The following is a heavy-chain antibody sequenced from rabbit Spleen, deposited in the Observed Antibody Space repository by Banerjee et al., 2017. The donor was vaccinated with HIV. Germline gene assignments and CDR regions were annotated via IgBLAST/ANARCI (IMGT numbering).Heavy chain of an antibody. CDR1: GVSLNDKDV. V-gene: IGHV1S45*01. CDR3: ARDTSSSFSSYGMDL. CDR2: INIVTGKS. J-gene: IGHJ6*01. D-gene: IGHD1-1*01. Sequence: EQLEESGGGLVKPEGSLTLTCKASGVSLNDKDVMCWVRQAPGKGLEWIACINIVTGKSVYASWAKGRLIMSRTSSTTVTLQMTRLTAADTATYFCARDTSSSFSSYGMDLRGPGTLVTVS.